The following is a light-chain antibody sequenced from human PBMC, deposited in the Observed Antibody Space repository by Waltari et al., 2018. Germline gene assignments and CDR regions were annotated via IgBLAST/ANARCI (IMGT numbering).Light chain of an antibody. CDR3: QQRSNWPLT. V-gene: IGKV3-11*01. CDR1: QSVNTF. Sequence: EIVLTQSPATLSLSPGERATLSCRASQSVNTFLAWYQPKPGQAPRLLIYDASNRATGIPARFSGSGSGTDFTLTISSLDPEDFAVYFCQQRSNWPLTFGGGTKVEIK. CDR2: DAS. J-gene: IGKJ4*01.